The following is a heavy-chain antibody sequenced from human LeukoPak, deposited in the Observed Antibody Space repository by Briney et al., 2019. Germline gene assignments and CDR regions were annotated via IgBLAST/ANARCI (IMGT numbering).Heavy chain of an antibody. J-gene: IGHJ4*02. D-gene: IGHD2-2*02. CDR1: GFTFSTHG. CDR3: ARAAPGFGSFCISCYTPFDY. Sequence: GGSLSLSCAASGFTFSTHGMSWVRQAPGKGLEWVSFVSTGGTFMYYADSVKGRFTISRDDAKNSLYLQMNSLRVEDTAIYYCARAAPGFGSFCISCYTPFDYWGQGTLLTVSS. CDR2: VSTGGTFM. V-gene: IGHV3-21*01.